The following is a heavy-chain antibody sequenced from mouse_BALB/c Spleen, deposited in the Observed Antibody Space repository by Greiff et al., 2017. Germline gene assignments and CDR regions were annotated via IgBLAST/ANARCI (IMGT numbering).Heavy chain of an antibody. J-gene: IGHJ4*01. CDR2: ISYSGST. CDR1: GYSITSDYA. Sequence: EVQLQESGPGLVKPSQSLSLTCTVTGYSITSDYAWNWIRQFPGNKLEWMGYISYSGSTSYNPSLKSRISITRDTSKNQFFLQLNSVTTEDTATYYCACGYDGNYYAMDYWGQGTSVTVSS. CDR3: ACGYDGNYYAMDY. V-gene: IGHV3-2*02. D-gene: IGHD2-2*01.